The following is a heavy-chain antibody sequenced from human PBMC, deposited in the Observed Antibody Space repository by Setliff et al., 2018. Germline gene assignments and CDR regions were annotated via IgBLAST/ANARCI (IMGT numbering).Heavy chain of an antibody. CDR3: VRDWASGDDH. Sequence: PGGSLRLSCAASGFSFRDSWMSWVRQAPGKGLEWVANINHDGSERHYVGSVKGRFTISRDNAKNSLFLQMNILEVEDTAVYYCVRDWASGDDHWGRGTLVTVSS. D-gene: IGHD3-10*01. J-gene: IGHJ4*02. V-gene: IGHV3-7*01. CDR1: GFSFRDSW. CDR2: INHDGSER.